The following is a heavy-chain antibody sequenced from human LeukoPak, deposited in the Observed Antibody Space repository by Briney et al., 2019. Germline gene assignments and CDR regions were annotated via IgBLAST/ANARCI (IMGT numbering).Heavy chain of an antibody. J-gene: IGHJ5*02. V-gene: IGHV3-7*01. Sequence: PGGSLRLSCAASGFTFSSYGMHWVRQAPGKGLEWVANIKQDGSEKYYVDSVKGRFTISRDNAKNSLYLQMNSLRAEDTAVYYCARSRGYSYGSNLNNWFDPWGQGTLVTASS. CDR3: ARSRGYSYGSNLNNWFDP. D-gene: IGHD5-18*01. CDR1: GFTFSSYG. CDR2: IKQDGSEK.